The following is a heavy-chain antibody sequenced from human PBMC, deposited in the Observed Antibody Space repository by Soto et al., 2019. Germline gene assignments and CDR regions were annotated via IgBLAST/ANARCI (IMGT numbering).Heavy chain of an antibody. D-gene: IGHD3-9*01. CDR3: ATRPLPHSDILTLFDY. CDR2: IQSKADGGTT. Sequence: EVRLVESGGGSVKPGGSLRLSCAASGFTFNNAWMNWVRQAPGKGLEWVGRIQSKADGGTTDYAAPVKGRFTISRDDSEYTVYLQMNSLKTEDPAMYYCATRPLPHSDILTLFDYWGQGALVTVSS. J-gene: IGHJ4*02. CDR1: GFTFNNAW. V-gene: IGHV3-15*07.